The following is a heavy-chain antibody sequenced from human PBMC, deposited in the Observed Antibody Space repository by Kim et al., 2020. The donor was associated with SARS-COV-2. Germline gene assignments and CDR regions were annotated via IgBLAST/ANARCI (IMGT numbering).Heavy chain of an antibody. D-gene: IGHD3-22*01. CDR2: IFSNDEK. J-gene: IGHJ6*02. V-gene: IGHV2-26*01. CDR1: GFSLSNARMG. CDR3: ARMSNYYDSSGYYSGYYGMDV. Sequence: SGPTLVNPTETLTLTCTVSGFSLSNARMGVSWIRQPPGKALEWLAHIFSNDEKSYSTSLKSRLTISKDTSKSQVVLTMTNMDPVDTATYYCARMSNYYDSSGYYSGYYGMDVWGQGTTVTVSS.